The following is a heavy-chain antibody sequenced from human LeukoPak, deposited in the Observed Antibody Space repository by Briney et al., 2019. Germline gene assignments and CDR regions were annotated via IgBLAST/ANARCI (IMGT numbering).Heavy chain of an antibody. V-gene: IGHV3-7*01. D-gene: IGHD7-27*01. J-gene: IGHJ4*02. CDR1: GLTFRRYW. Sequence: GGSLRLSCTFSGLTFRRYWKNWVRQAPGKGLEWVANINPGGNEIRSVDSVKGRSIISRDNAKNSLDLQMSSLRVEDTAVYYCMCWGTDNHWGQGILVTVSS. CDR3: MCWGTDNH. CDR2: INPGGNEI.